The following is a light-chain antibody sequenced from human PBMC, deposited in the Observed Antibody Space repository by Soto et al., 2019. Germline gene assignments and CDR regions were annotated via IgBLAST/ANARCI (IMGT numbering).Light chain of an antibody. CDR3: QEYNDWPRGT. CDR2: AAS. Sequence: EVVMTQSPATLSVSPGERATLSCRAGQSVNTNLAWYQQRPGQAPRVLIYAASTRATGIADRFSGSGSGTDFTLTISSLQPEDIGLYYCQEYNDWPRGTFGQGTKVDIK. CDR1: QSVNTN. V-gene: IGKV3-15*01. J-gene: IGKJ1*01.